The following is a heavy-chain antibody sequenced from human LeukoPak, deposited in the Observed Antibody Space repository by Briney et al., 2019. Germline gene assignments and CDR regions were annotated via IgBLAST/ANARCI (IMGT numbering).Heavy chain of an antibody. D-gene: IGHD3-3*01. CDR1: GFIFTNYF. CDR2: IKHEGREK. V-gene: IGHV3-7*01. Sequence: PGGSLRLSWEASGFIFTNYFMSWVRQAPGKGLEWVASIKHEGREKYYVDSVRGRFTISRDNTKNSLYRQMSSLRAEDTAVYYCATDRGWRTSGYYLYYFEYWGQGTLVTFSS. J-gene: IGHJ4*02. CDR3: ATDRGWRTSGYYLYYFEY.